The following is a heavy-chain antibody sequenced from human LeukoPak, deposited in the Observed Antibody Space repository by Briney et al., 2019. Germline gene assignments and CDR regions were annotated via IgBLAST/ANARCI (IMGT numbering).Heavy chain of an antibody. CDR3: ARVGYSSSWYTRDYGMDV. V-gene: IGHV4-59*01. Sequence: TSETLSLTCTVSGGSISSYYWSWIRQPPGKGLEWIGYIYYSGSTNYNPSLKSRVTISVDTSKNQFSLKLSSVTAADTAVYYCARVGYSSSWYTRDYGMDVWGQGTTVTVSS. CDR1: GGSISSYY. J-gene: IGHJ6*02. CDR2: IYYSGST. D-gene: IGHD6-13*01.